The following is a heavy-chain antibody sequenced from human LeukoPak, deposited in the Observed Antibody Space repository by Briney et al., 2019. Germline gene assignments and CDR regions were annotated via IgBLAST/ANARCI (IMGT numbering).Heavy chain of an antibody. Sequence: ASETLSFTCTVSGGSISSGGYYWSWIRQPPGKGLEWIGYIYHSGSTYYNPSLKSRVTISVDTSKNQFSLKLSSVTAADTAVYYCAREWRRSYYNVPAFDYWGQGTLVTVSS. V-gene: IGHV4-30-2*01. CDR1: GGSISSGGYY. J-gene: IGHJ4*02. CDR3: AREWRRSYYNVPAFDY. CDR2: IYHSGST. D-gene: IGHD3-10*01.